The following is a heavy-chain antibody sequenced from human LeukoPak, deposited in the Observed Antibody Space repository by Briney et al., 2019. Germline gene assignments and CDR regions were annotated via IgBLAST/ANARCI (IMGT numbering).Heavy chain of an antibody. CDR1: GFTFSSYR. CDR3: ARGDSSGWYVPYYFDY. D-gene: IGHD6-19*01. CDR2: ISSSSSYI. J-gene: IGHJ4*02. Sequence: GGSLRLSCAASGFTFSSYRMNWVRQAPGKGLEWVSSISSSSSYIYYADSVKGRFTISRDNAKNSLYLQMNSLRAEDTAVYYCARGDSSGWYVPYYFDYWGQGTLVTVSS. V-gene: IGHV3-21*01.